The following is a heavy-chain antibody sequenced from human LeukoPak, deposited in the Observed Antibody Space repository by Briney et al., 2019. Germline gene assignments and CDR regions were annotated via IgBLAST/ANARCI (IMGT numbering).Heavy chain of an antibody. CDR1: GFTFSSYA. D-gene: IGHD2-15*01. V-gene: IGHV3-23*01. CDR2: ISGSGGST. Sequence: AGGSLRLSCAASGFTFSSYAMSWVRQAPGKGLEWVSAISGSGGSTYYADSVKGRFTISRDNSKNTLYLQMYSLRAEDTAVYYCASRCSGGSCYGAFDIWGQGTMVTVSS. J-gene: IGHJ3*02. CDR3: ASRCSGGSCYGAFDI.